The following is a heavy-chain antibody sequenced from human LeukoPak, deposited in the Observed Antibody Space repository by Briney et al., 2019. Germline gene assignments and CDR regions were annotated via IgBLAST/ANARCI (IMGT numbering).Heavy chain of an antibody. D-gene: IGHD6-13*01. CDR2: ISGSGGST. V-gene: IGHV3-23*01. CDR1: GFTFSSYA. Sequence: GGSLRLSCAASGFTFSSYAMSWVRQAPGKGLEWVSAISGSGGSTYYADSVKGRFTISRDNSKNTLYLQMNSLRAEDTAVYYCAKDQGLGSSWPKPTYLFDYWGQGTLVTVSS. J-gene: IGHJ4*02. CDR3: AKDQGLGSSWPKPTYLFDY.